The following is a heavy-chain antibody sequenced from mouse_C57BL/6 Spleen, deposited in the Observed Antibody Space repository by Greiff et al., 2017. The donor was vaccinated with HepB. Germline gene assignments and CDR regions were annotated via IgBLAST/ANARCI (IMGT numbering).Heavy chain of an antibody. CDR2: IDPSDSYT. V-gene: IGHV1-50*01. CDR1: GYTFTSYW. J-gene: IGHJ3*01. Sequence: VQLQQSGAELVKPGASVKLSCKASGYTFTSYWMQWVKQRPGQGLEWIGEIDPSDSYTNYNQKVKGKATLTVDTSSSTADMQLCSLTSEDSAVYYCARDAPGGYWGQGTLVTVSA. CDR3: ARDAPGGY.